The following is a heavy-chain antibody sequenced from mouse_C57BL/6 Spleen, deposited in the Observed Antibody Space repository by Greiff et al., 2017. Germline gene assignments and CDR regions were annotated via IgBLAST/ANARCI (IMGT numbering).Heavy chain of an antibody. J-gene: IGHJ1*03. V-gene: IGHV1-15*01. D-gene: IGHD1-1*01. Sequence: QVHVKQSGAELVRPGASVMLSCKASGYTFTDYEMHWVKQTPVHGLEWIGAIDPETGGTAYNQKFKGKAILTADKSSSTAYMELRSLTSEDSAVYYCSPYYYGSSSWYFDVWGTGTTVTVSS. CDR2: IDPETGGT. CDR3: SPYYYGSSSWYFDV. CDR1: GYTFTDYE.